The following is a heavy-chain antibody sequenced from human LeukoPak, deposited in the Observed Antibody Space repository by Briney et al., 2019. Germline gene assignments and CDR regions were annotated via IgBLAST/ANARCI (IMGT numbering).Heavy chain of an antibody. CDR3: AKDGGIIVGATLDY. D-gene: IGHD1-26*01. Sequence: GGSLRLSCAASGFTFSSYGMHWVRQAPGRGLEWVAVISYDGSNKYYADSVKGRFTISRDNSKNTLYLQMNSLRAEDTAVYYCAKDGGIIVGATLDYWGQGTLVTVSS. V-gene: IGHV3-30*18. CDR1: GFTFSSYG. J-gene: IGHJ4*02. CDR2: ISYDGSNK.